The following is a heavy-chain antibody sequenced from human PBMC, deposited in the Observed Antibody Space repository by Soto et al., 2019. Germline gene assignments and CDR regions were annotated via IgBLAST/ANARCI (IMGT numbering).Heavy chain of an antibody. J-gene: IGHJ4*02. Sequence: QVQLQESGPGLLKPSETLSLTCTISGGSVSTYYWSWIRQPPGKELEWIGLTSYSGNTNYNPSLKRRVAIAVDTSKNQFSLTLSSVTAADTAVYYCERDGVGPFDYWGQGTLVTVSS. D-gene: IGHD3-3*01. CDR2: TSYSGNT. CDR1: GGSVSTYY. V-gene: IGHV4-59*02. CDR3: ERDGVGPFDY.